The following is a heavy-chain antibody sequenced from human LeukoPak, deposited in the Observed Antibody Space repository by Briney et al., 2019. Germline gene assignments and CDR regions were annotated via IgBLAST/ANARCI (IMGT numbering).Heavy chain of an antibody. V-gene: IGHV3-9*01. Sequence: GGSLRLSCAASGFTFDDYAMHWVRQAPGKGLEWVSGISWNSGSIGYADSVKGRFTISRDNAKNSLYLQMSSLRAEDTALYYCAKDVVGRDGYGVLFQHWGQGTLVTVSS. CDR1: GFTFDDYA. CDR3: AKDVVGRDGYGVLFQH. D-gene: IGHD5-24*01. J-gene: IGHJ1*01. CDR2: ISWNSGSI.